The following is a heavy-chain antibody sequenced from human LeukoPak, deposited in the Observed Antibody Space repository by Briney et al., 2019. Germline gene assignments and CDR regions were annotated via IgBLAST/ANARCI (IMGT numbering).Heavy chain of an antibody. D-gene: IGHD3-22*01. Sequence: GGSLRLSCVVSGFTFSGSAVHWVRQASGKGLEWVGRIRSKANNYATAYAASVKGRFTISRDDSKNTAYLQMDSLKTEDTAVYYCTGDNFDSSVKFDYWGQGTLVTVSS. J-gene: IGHJ4*02. CDR2: IRSKANNYAT. V-gene: IGHV3-73*01. CDR3: TGDNFDSSVKFDY. CDR1: GFTFSGSA.